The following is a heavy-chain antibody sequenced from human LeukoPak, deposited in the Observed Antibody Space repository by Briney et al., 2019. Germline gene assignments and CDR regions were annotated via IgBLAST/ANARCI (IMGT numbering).Heavy chain of an antibody. CDR2: IYYAGST. J-gene: IGHJ4*02. D-gene: IGHD2-8*01. CDR3: AREVYAYTNGVCYRDRFDY. V-gene: IGHV4-39*07. Sequence: SETLSLTCSVSGGSISSSDYYWGWIRQPPGKWLEWIGSIYYAGSTYYNPSLKSRVTISVDTSKKHFSLKLSSVTAADTAIYYCAREVYAYTNGVCYRDRFDYWGQGTLVTVSS. CDR1: GGSISSSDYY.